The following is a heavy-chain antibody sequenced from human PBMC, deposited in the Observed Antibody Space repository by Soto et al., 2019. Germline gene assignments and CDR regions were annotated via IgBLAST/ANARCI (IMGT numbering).Heavy chain of an antibody. V-gene: IGHV3-53*01. CDR1: GFTVSSNY. Sequence: GGSLRLSCAASGFTVSSNYMSWVRQAPGKGLEWVSVIYSGGSTYYADSVKGRFTISRDNSKNTLYLQMNSLRAEDTAVYYCARVNGHYDFWSGYFDYWGQGTLVTVSS. CDR2: IYSGGST. CDR3: ARVNGHYDFWSGYFDY. D-gene: IGHD3-3*01. J-gene: IGHJ4*02.